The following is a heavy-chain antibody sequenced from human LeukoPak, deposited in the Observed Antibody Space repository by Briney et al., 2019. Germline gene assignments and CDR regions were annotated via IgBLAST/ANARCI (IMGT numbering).Heavy chain of an antibody. CDR3: ARDRWDGYKRVFSY. D-gene: IGHD5-24*01. CDR1: GFTFSSCS. J-gene: IGHJ4*02. CDR2: ISSSSSNI. V-gene: IGHV3-48*01. Sequence: GGSLRLSCAASGFTFSSCSMNWVRQAPGKGLEWVSYISSSSSNIYYTDSVRGRLTISRDNAKNSLYLQMNSVRAEDTAVYYCARDRWDGYKRVFSYWGQGTLVTVSS.